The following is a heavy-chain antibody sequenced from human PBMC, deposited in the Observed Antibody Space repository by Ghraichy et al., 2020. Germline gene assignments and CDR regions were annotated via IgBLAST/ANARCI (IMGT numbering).Heavy chain of an antibody. CDR1: GFTFSSYA. D-gene: IGHD3-10*01. Sequence: GALRLSCAASGFTFSSYAMSWVRQAPGKGLEWVSVVSGSGGSTYYADSLKGRFTISRDNSKNTLYLQMNSLRAEDTAVYYCAKDITMVRGVTRGDFDYWGQGTLVTVSS. J-gene: IGHJ4*02. CDR2: VSGSGGST. CDR3: AKDITMVRGVTRGDFDY. V-gene: IGHV3-23*01.